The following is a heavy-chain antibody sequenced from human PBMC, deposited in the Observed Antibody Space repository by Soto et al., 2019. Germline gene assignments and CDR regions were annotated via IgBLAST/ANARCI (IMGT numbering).Heavy chain of an antibody. CDR3: AKDSSAAFDY. Sequence: PGGSLRLSCVASGLTLRTSGMHWVRQAPSKGLEWVAVISHDGSNQFYAESVKGRFTISRDNSKNMLYLQMNSLRADDSAVYFCAKDSSAAFDYWGQGTVVTVSS. CDR1: GLTLRTSG. D-gene: IGHD6-25*01. V-gene: IGHV3-30*18. J-gene: IGHJ4*02. CDR2: ISHDGSNQ.